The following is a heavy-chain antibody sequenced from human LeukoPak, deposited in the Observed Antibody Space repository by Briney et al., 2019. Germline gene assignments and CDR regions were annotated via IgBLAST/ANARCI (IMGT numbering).Heavy chain of an antibody. V-gene: IGHV3-48*03. J-gene: IGHJ4*02. Sequence: GGSLRLSCAASGFTFSSYGMNWVRQAPGKGLEWVSYISSSGSTIYYADSVKGRFTISRDNAKNSLYLQMNSLRAEDTSVYYCARDIASRPGYWGQGTLVTVSS. D-gene: IGHD6-6*01. CDR3: ARDIASRPGY. CDR2: ISSSGSTI. CDR1: GFTFSSYG.